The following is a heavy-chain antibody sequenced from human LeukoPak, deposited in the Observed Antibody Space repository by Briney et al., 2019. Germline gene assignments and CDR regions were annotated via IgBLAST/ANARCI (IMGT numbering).Heavy chain of an antibody. CDR1: GGSIRSYY. Sequence: SETLSLTCTVSGGSIRSYYWNWIRQPPGKGLEWIGYIYYTGNTNYNPSLKSRVTISVDTSKNQFSLKLSSVTAADTAVYYCARGLITIVGGDNWFDPRGQGTLVTVSS. D-gene: IGHD3-10*01. CDR2: IYYTGNT. CDR3: ARGLITIVGGDNWFDP. V-gene: IGHV4-59*01. J-gene: IGHJ5*02.